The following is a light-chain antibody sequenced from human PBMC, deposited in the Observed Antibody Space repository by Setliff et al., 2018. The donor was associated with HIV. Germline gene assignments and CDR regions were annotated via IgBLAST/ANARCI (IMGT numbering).Light chain of an antibody. J-gene: IGLJ1*01. CDR3: SSYTSSSTLYV. CDR1: SSDVGGYNY. Sequence: ALTQPASVSGSPGQSITISCTGTSSDVGGYNYVSWYQQHPGKAPKLMIYDVSNRPSGVSNRFSGSKSGNTASLTTSGLQAEDEADYYCSSYTSSSTLYVFGTGTKVTVL. V-gene: IGLV2-14*01. CDR2: DVS.